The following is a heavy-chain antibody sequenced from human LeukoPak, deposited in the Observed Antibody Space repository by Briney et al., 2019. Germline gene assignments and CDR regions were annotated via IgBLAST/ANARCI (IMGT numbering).Heavy chain of an antibody. CDR3: AKGWQWLSSF. V-gene: IGHV3-30*18. D-gene: IGHD6-19*01. Sequence: SGGSLRLSCAASGFTFSSYVMHWVRQAPGKGLEWVAVISYDGSNKYYADSVKGRFTISRDNSKNTLYLQMNSLRAEDTAVYYCAKGWQWLSSFWGQGTLVTVSS. CDR2: ISYDGSNK. CDR1: GFTFSSYV. J-gene: IGHJ4*02.